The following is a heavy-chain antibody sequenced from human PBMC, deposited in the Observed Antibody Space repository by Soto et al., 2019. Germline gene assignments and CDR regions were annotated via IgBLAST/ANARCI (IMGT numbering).Heavy chain of an antibody. CDR2: ISAHNGNT. CDR1: GYAFTTYG. CDR3: ARGRYGDY. V-gene: IGHV1-18*01. D-gene: IGHD1-1*01. Sequence: QVHLVQSGAEVKKPGASVKVSCKGSGYAFTTYGITWVRQAPGQGLEWMGWISAHNGNTKYAQKLQNRVTVTRDTSTSTAYMELRSRRSDDTAVYYCARGRYGDYWGQGALVTVSS. J-gene: IGHJ4*02.